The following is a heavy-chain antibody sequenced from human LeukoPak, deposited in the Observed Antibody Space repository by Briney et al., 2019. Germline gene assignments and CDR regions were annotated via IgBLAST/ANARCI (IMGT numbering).Heavy chain of an antibody. D-gene: IGHD3-22*01. CDR3: AKDRPYYYDSSGYYSEYFQH. CDR1: GFTFSSYA. Sequence: GGSLRLSCAASGFTFSSYAMSWVRQAPGKGLEWVSAISGSGGSTYYADSVKGRFTISRDNSKNTLYLQMNSLGAEGTAVYYCAKDRPYYYDSSGYYSEYFQHWGQGTLVTVSS. J-gene: IGHJ1*01. CDR2: ISGSGGST. V-gene: IGHV3-23*01.